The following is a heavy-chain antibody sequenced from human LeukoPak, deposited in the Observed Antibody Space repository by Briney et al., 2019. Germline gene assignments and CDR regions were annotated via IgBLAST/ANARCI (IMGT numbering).Heavy chain of an antibody. D-gene: IGHD6-13*01. CDR2: MNPNSGNT. CDR1: GYTFTSYD. J-gene: IGHJ4*02. CDR3: ASIAAAGYYFDY. Sequence: ASVKVSCKASGYTFTSYDINWVRQATGQGLEWMGWMNPNSGNTGYAQKFQGRVTMTRNTSISTAYMELSSLRSEDTAVYYCASIAAAGYYFDYWGQGTLVTVSS. V-gene: IGHV1-8*01.